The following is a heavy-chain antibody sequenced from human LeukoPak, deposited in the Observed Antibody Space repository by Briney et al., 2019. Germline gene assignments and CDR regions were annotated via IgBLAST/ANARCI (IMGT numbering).Heavy chain of an antibody. V-gene: IGHV4-4*02. CDR2: IYHSGST. Sequence: PSGTLSLTCAVSGGSISSSNWWSWVRQPPGKGREWIGEIYHSGSTNYNPSLKSRVTISVDKSKNQFSLKLSSVTAADTAVYYCASLLGTAVAGTGDYWGQGTLVTVSS. D-gene: IGHD6-19*01. J-gene: IGHJ4*02. CDR3: ASLLGTAVAGTGDY. CDR1: GGSISSSNW.